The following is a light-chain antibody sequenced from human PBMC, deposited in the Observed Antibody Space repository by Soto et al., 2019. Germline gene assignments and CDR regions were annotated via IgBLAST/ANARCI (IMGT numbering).Light chain of an antibody. CDR1: RIFSSSY. Sequence: EIVLTQSPGTLSLSPGERATLSCRASRIFSSSYLGWYQQRPGQAPRLLIYGASSRATGIPDRFSGSGSGTDFTLTISRLEPEDFAVYYCQQYGSSPVTFGPGTKVDIK. CDR2: GAS. CDR3: QQYGSSPVT. V-gene: IGKV3-20*01. J-gene: IGKJ3*01.